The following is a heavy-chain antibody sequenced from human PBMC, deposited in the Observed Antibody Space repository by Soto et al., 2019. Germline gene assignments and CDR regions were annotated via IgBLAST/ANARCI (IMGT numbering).Heavy chain of an antibody. D-gene: IGHD6-6*01. V-gene: IGHV3-7*03. CDR2: IKQDGSDE. CDR1: GFTFSGYW. J-gene: IGHJ5*02. Sequence: EMQLVESGGGLVQPGGSLRLACTASGFTFSGYWMNWVRQAPGKGLEWVARIKQDGSDEHYVDSGKGRFTISRDNANNSVYLPMNSLRDEDTDVYSCARDPGIRPARIRGLGWFDPWGQGVLVTVSS. CDR3: ARDPGIRPARIRGLGWFDP.